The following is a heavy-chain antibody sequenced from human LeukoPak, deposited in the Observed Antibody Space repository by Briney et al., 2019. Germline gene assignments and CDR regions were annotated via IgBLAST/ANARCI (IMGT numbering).Heavy chain of an antibody. V-gene: IGHV4-59*01. D-gene: IGHD1-1*01. Sequence: SETLSLTCTVSGGSISSYYWSWIRQPPGKGLEWIGYIYYSGSANYNPSLKSRVTISVDTSKNQFSLKLSSVTAADTAVYYCARGGWNRYYYFDYWGQGTLVTVSS. CDR2: IYYSGSA. CDR1: GGSISSYY. J-gene: IGHJ4*02. CDR3: ARGGWNRYYYFDY.